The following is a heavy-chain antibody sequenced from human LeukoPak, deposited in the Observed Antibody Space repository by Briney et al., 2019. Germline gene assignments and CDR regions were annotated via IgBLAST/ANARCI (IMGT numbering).Heavy chain of an antibody. CDR2: IYPGHSDT. CDR1: GCSFTSYW. Sequence: GXLQISCKGSGCSFTSYWIGWVRQMPGKGLEGMGIIYPGHSDTRYSPSFQGQVTISADKSISTAYLQWSSLKASDTAMYYCVRGYYTVDYWGQGTLVTVSS. J-gene: IGHJ4*02. V-gene: IGHV5-51*01. D-gene: IGHD3-3*01. CDR3: VRGYYTVDY.